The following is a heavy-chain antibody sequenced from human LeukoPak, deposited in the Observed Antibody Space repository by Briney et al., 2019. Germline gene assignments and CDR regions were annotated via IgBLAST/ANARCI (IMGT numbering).Heavy chain of an antibody. J-gene: IGHJ4*02. D-gene: IGHD5-18*01. V-gene: IGHV4-59*11. CDR1: GGSISSHY. Sequence: SETLSLTCTVSGGSISSHYWSWIRQPPGKGLEWIAYLFDSVNTKDNPSLQSRLTLSADTSKNQFSLRLSSVTAADTAVYYCASIKRGSIFGYFDFWGQGIKVTVSS. CDR3: ASIKRGSIFGYFDF. CDR2: LFDSVNT.